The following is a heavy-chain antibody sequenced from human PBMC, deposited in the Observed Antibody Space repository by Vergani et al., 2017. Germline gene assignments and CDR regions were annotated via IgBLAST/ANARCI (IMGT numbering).Heavy chain of an antibody. CDR1: GFTFSSYA. Sequence: EVQLVESGGGLVQPGGSLRLSCAASGFTFSSYAMHWVRQAPGKGLEYVSAISSNGGSTYYANSVKGRFTISRDNSKNTLYLQMGSLSAEDMAVYYCARKYYDFWGGYFDLWGRGTLVTVSS. D-gene: IGHD3-3*01. CDR2: ISSNGGST. CDR3: ARKYYDFWGGYFDL. V-gene: IGHV3-64*01. J-gene: IGHJ2*01.